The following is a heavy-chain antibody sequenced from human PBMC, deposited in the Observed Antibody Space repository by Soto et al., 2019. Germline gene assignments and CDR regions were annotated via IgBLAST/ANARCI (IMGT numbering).Heavy chain of an antibody. CDR2: TSYDGINQ. CDR3: AKASWCSRTSCNSFVLDS. V-gene: IGHV3-30*18. J-gene: IGHJ4*02. CDR1: GFTFNSSG. Sequence: QVQLLESGGGVVQPGGSLRLSCAASGFTFNSSGMHWARQAPGKGLEWVAVTSYDGINQYYADSVKGRFTISRDSSRNTLYLQMIGLRTDDTAVYYCAKASWCSRTSCNSFVLDSWGQGTLVTVSS. D-gene: IGHD2-2*01.